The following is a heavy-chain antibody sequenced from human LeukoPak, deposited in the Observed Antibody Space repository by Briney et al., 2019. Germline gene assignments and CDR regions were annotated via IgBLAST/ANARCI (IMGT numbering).Heavy chain of an antibody. CDR2: ISGSGGST. CDR3: AKEKRGYSYGGFDY. J-gene: IGHJ4*02. V-gene: IGHV3-23*01. Sequence: GGSLRLSCAASGLTFSSYAMGWVRQAPGKGLEWVSAISGSGGSTYYADSVKGRFTISRDNSKNTLYLQMNSLRAEDTAVYYCAKEKRGYSYGGFDYWGQGTLVTVSS. CDR1: GLTFSSYA. D-gene: IGHD5-18*01.